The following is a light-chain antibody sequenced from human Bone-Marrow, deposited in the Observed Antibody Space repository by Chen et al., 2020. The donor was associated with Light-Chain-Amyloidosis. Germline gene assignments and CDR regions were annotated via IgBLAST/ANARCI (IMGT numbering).Light chain of an antibody. J-gene: IGKJ2*01. Sequence: EIVLTQSPGTLSLSPGERATLSCRASPSVSSSYLAWYQQKPGQAPRLLIYGASSRATGIPDRFSGSGSGTDFTLTISILEPEDVAVYYCQQYGSSPMYTFGQVTKLEIK. CDR3: QQYGSSPMYT. V-gene: IGKV3-20*01. CDR2: GAS. CDR1: PSVSSSY.